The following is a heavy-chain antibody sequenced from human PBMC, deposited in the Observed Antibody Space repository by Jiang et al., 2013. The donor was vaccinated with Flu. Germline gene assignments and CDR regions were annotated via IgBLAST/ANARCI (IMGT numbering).Heavy chain of an antibody. CDR3: TREKGYYGSGSYFPLGY. Sequence: TFGDYAMSWFRQAPGKGLEWVGFIRSKAYGGTTEYAASVKGRFTISRDDSKSIAYLQMNSLKTEDTAVYYCTREKGYYGSGSYFPLGYWGQGTLVTVSS. CDR1: TFGDYA. D-gene: IGHD3-10*01. CDR2: IRSKAYGGTT. V-gene: IGHV3-49*03. J-gene: IGHJ4*02.